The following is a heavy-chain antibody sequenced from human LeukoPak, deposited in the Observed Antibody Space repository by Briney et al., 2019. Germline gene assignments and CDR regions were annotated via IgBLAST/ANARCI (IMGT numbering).Heavy chain of an antibody. D-gene: IGHD3-10*01. CDR1: GFTVSSNY. CDR2: IYISGST. J-gene: IGHJ5*02. Sequence: GSLRLSCAASGFTVSSNYMNWVRQAPGKGLEWVSVIYISGSTYYADSVKGRFTISRDNSKNTLYLQMNSLRAEDTAVYYCARGQSVGGSIMVWGDIGSWFDPWGQGTLVTVSS. CDR3: ARGQSVGGSIMVWGDIGSWFDP. V-gene: IGHV3-53*01.